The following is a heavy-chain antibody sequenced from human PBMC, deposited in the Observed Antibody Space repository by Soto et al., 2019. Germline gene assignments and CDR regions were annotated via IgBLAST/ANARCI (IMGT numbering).Heavy chain of an antibody. CDR3: ARERWNYGDYGMDV. CDR2: IYYSGST. J-gene: IGHJ6*02. V-gene: IGHV4-31*02. CDR1: GGSISSGGYY. D-gene: IGHD1-7*01. Sequence: PSETLSLTCTVSGGSISSGGYYWSWIRQHPGKGLEWIGYIYYSGSTYYNPSLKSRVTISVDTSKNQFSLQLNSVTPEDTAVYYCARERWNYGDYGMDVWGQGNTVTVSS.